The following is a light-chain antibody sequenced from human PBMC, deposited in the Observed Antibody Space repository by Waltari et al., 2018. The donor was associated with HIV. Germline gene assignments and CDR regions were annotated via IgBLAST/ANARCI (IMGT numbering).Light chain of an antibody. CDR3: SSYTGSSSVV. CDR2: DVS. J-gene: IGLJ2*01. Sequence: QSALTQPASVSGSPGQSITISCTGTSSDVGGYNYVPWYQQHPGKAPKLMIYDVSKRPSGVSNRFSGSKSGNTASLTISGLQAEDEADYYCSSYTGSSSVVFGGGSKVAVL. V-gene: IGLV2-14*01. CDR1: SSDVGGYNY.